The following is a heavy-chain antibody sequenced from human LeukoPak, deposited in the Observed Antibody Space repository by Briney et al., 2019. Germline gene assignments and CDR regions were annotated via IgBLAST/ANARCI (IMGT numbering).Heavy chain of an antibody. J-gene: IGHJ5*02. CDR2: IYHSGST. D-gene: IGHD3-3*01. CDR3: ARDEVDYDFWSGQGWFDP. V-gene: IGHV4-30-2*01. CDR1: GYSISSGGYY. Sequence: SETLSLTCTVSGYSISSGGYYWSWIREPPGKGLEWIGYIYHSGSTYYNPSLKSRVTISVDRSKNQFSLKLSSVTAADTAVYYCARDEVDYDFWSGQGWFDPWGQGTLVTVSS.